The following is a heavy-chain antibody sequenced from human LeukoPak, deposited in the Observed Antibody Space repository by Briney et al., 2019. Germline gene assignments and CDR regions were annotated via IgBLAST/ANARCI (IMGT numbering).Heavy chain of an antibody. Sequence: PGGSLRLSCAASGFTFSTYGMHWVRQAPGQGLQWVAVIWSDGSGKYHADSVKGRFTISRDNSKKTLYLQMSGLRIEDTAVYYCGRDRTDKHFIDYRGQGTLVTVSS. D-gene: IGHD3-9*01. CDR2: IWSDGSGK. V-gene: IGHV3-33*01. J-gene: IGHJ4*02. CDR1: GFTFSTYG. CDR3: GRDRTDKHFIDY.